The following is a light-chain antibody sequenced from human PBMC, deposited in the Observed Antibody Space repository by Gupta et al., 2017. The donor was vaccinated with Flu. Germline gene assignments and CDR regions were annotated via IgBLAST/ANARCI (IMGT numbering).Light chain of an antibody. CDR3: QQYGSSRGVT. J-gene: IGKJ5*01. Sequence: EIVLTQSPVTLSLSPGERATLSCRASQSVSSSYLAWYQQKPGQAPRLLIYGASSRATGIPDRFSGSGSGTDFTLTISRLEPEDFAVYYCQQYGSSRGVTFGQGTRLEIK. V-gene: IGKV3-20*01. CDR2: GAS. CDR1: QSVSSSY.